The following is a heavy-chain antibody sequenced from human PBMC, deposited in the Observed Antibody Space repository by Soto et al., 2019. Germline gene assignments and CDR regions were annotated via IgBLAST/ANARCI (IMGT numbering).Heavy chain of an antibody. V-gene: IGHV4-31*03. CDR1: GGSISSGGYY. CDR3: ARIINP. CDR2: IYYSGST. Sequence: QVQLQESGPGLVKPSQTLSLTCTVSGGSISSGGYYWSWIRQHPGKGLEWIGYIYYSGSTYYNPSLTRRVNLSVDTSQQQFSLKLSYVLAADPAVYYCARIINPWGQGTLVTVSS. D-gene: IGHD3-10*01. J-gene: IGHJ5*02.